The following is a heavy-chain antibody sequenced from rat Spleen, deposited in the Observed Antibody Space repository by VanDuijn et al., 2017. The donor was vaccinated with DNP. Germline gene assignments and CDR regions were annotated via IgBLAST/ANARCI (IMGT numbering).Heavy chain of an antibody. CDR3: ASGPNYGAYSDYFNY. Sequence: EVKLVESGGGLVQPGRFLKLSCAASGFNFNDYWMGWVRQAPGKGLEWIGEINKDSSTIDYNPSLKDKFTVSRDNVQNTLYLQMSKLGSEDTAIYYCASGPNYGAYSDYFNYWGQGVMVTVSS. CDR2: INKDSSTI. D-gene: IGHD1-11*01. V-gene: IGHV4-2*01. J-gene: IGHJ2*01. CDR1: GFNFNDYW.